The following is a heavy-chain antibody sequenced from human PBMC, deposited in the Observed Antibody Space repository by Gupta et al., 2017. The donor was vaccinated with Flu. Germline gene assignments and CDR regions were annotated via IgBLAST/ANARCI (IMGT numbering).Heavy chain of an antibody. CDR3: ARGNYGSGTHTGGYYYYYYGMDV. CDR1: GGSFSGYY. J-gene: IGHJ6*02. V-gene: IGHV4-34*01. Sequence: QVQLQQRGAGLLKPSETLSLTCAVHGGSFSGYYWSWIRQPPGKGLEWIGEINHSGSTNYNPSLKSRVTISVDTSKNQFSLKLSSVTAADTAVYYCARGNYGSGTHTGGYYYYYYGMDVWGQGTTVTVSS. CDR2: INHSGST. D-gene: IGHD3-10*01.